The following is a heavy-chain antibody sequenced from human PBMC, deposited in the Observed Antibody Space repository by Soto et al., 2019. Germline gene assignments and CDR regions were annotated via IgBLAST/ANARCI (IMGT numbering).Heavy chain of an antibody. CDR2: IIPLLGTA. V-gene: IGHV1-69*06. Sequence: QEELVQSGAEVKKPGSSVNVSCKASEGTFSSYSITWVRQAPGQRLEWMGEIIPLLGTANYAQKFQGRVTITGDKSTSAIYMGLSSLRSDDKAVYYCARDPVDLFGYMDVWGQGTTVTVSS. CDR1: EGTFSSYS. CDR3: ARDPVDLFGYMDV. J-gene: IGHJ6*02. D-gene: IGHD6-25*01.